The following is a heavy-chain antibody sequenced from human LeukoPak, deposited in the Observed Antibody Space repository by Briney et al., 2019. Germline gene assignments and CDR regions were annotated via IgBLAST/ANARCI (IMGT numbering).Heavy chain of an antibody. V-gene: IGHV5-51*01. CDR2: IYPGDSDT. CDR3: ARTQYDSSGYLGNAFDI. CDR1: GYSFTSYW. D-gene: IGHD3-22*01. Sequence: PGESLKISCKGSGYSFTSYWIGWVRQMPGKGLGWMRIIYPGDSDTRYSPSFQGQVTISADKSISTAYLQWSSLKASDTAMYYCARTQYDSSGYLGNAFDIWGQGTMVTVSS. J-gene: IGHJ3*02.